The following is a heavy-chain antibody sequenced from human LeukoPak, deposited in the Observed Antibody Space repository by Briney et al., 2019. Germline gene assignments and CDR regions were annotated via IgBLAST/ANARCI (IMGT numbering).Heavy chain of an antibody. CDR3: AAVSNREGSSGLYNWFDP. CDR1: GFTFTSSA. CDR2: IVVSSGNT. V-gene: IGHV1-58*02. J-gene: IGHJ5*02. D-gene: IGHD6-19*01. Sequence: GTSVKVSCKASGFTFTSSAMQWVRQARGQRLEWIGWIVVSSGNTNYAQKFQERVTITRDMSTSTAYMELSSLRSEDTAVYYCAAVSNREGSSGLYNWFDPWGQGTLVTVSS.